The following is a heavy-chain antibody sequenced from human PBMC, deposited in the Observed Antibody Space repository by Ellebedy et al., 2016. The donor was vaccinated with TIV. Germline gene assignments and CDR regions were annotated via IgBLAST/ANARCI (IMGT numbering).Heavy chain of an antibody. Sequence: GESLKISCAASGFTFGCCAMGWVRQAPGKGLEWVSVISNGGDTTYADSVKSRFTISRDNSKRTLYLKMNSLRADDTAIYYCAKLSGVLSWYADYWGLGARVTVSS. V-gene: IGHV3-23*01. D-gene: IGHD6-13*01. CDR2: ISNGGDTT. CDR1: GFTFGCCA. CDR3: AKLSGVLSWYADY. J-gene: IGHJ4*02.